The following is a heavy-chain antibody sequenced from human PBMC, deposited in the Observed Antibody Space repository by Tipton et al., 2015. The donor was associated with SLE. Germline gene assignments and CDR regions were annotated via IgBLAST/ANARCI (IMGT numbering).Heavy chain of an antibody. Sequence: TLSLTCAVSGGSFSGYYWSWIRQPPGKGLEWIGYIYYSGSTNYNASLKSRVTISVDTSKNQFSLKLSSVTAADTAVYYCARDSSSAGVYFQHWGQGTLVTVSS. V-gene: IGHV4-59*01. J-gene: IGHJ1*01. CDR2: IYYSGST. CDR1: GGSFSGYY. D-gene: IGHD6-6*01. CDR3: ARDSSSAGVYFQH.